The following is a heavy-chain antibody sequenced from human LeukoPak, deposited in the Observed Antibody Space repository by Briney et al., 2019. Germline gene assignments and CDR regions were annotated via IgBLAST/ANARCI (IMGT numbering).Heavy chain of an antibody. Sequence: SETLSLTCTVSGTSISSGAYSWSWVRQHPGKGLEWIAYIYYSGNTYYNPSLKRRVTISVDTSKNQFSLKLSSVTAADTAVYYCARTITIFGALGYFDYWGQGTLVTFSS. CDR2: IYYSGNT. V-gene: IGHV4-31*03. CDR1: GTSISSGAYS. CDR3: ARTITIFGALGYFDY. D-gene: IGHD3-3*01. J-gene: IGHJ4*02.